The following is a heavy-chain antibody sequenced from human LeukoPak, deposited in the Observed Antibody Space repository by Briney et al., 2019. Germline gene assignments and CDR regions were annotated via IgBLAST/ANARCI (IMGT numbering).Heavy chain of an antibody. J-gene: IGHJ4*02. CDR3: ARESVAGNGVDY. CDR1: GGSISSGGYY. CDR2: IYYSGST. V-gene: IGHV4-31*03. D-gene: IGHD6-19*01. Sequence: PSETLPLTCTVSGGSISSGGYYWSWIRQHPGKGLEWIGYIYYSGSTYYNPSLKSRVTISVDTSKNQFSLKLSSVTAADTAVYYCARESVAGNGVDYWGQGTLVTVSS.